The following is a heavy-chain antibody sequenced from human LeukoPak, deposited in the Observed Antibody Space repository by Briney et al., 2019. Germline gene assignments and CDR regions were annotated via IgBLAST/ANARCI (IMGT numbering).Heavy chain of an antibody. Sequence: ASVKVSCKASGYTFTGYYMHWVRQAPGQGLEWMGWINPNSGGTNYAQKFQGRVTMTRDTSISTAYMELSRLRSDDTAVYYCARDRPSIAARYDAFDIWGQGTMVTVSS. J-gene: IGHJ3*02. V-gene: IGHV1-2*02. D-gene: IGHD6-6*01. CDR2: INPNSGGT. CDR3: ARDRPSIAARYDAFDI. CDR1: GYTFTGYY.